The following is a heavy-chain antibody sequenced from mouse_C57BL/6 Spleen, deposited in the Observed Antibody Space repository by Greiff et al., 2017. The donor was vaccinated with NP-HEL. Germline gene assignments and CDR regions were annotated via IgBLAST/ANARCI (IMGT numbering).Heavy chain of an antibody. V-gene: IGHV2-2*01. CDR3: ARTYYGSSYDWYFDV. Sequence: QVQLKQSGPGLVQPSQSLSITCTVSGFSLTSYGVHWVRQSPGKGLEWLGVIWSGGSTDYNAAFISRLSISKDNSKSQVFFKMNSLQADDTAIYYCARTYYGSSYDWYFDVWGTGTTVTVSS. CDR1: GFSLTSYG. D-gene: IGHD1-1*01. CDR2: IWSGGST. J-gene: IGHJ1*03.